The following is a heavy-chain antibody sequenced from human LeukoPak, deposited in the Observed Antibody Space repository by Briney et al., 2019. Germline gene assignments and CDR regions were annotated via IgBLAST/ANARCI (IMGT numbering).Heavy chain of an antibody. Sequence: NPSQTLSLTCTVSGGSISSGDYYWSWIRQPPGKGLEWIGYIYYSGSTYYNPSLKSRVTISVDTSKNQFSLKLSSVTAADTAVYYCARRSTAPIAGTGVSWFDPWGQGTLVTVSS. D-gene: IGHD6-13*01. CDR1: GGSISSGDYY. V-gene: IGHV4-30-4*08. CDR3: ARRSTAPIAGTGVSWFDP. J-gene: IGHJ5*02. CDR2: IYYSGST.